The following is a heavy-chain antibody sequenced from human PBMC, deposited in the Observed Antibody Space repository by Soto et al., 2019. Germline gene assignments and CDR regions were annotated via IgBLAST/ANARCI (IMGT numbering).Heavy chain of an antibody. V-gene: IGHV4-31*03. CDR2: IYYSGST. J-gene: IGHJ4*02. CDR1: GGSISSGGYY. CDR3: ARAPTVTTPFDY. Sequence: PSETLSLTCTVSGGSISSGGYYWSWIRQHPGKGLEWIGYIYYSGSTYYNPSLKSRVTISVDTSKNQFSLKPSSVTAADTAVYYCARAPTVTTPFDYWGQGTLVTVSS. D-gene: IGHD4-17*01.